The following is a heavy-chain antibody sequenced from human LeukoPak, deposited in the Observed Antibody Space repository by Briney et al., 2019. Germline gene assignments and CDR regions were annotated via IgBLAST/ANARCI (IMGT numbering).Heavy chain of an antibody. Sequence: GGSLRLSCATSGFTFDDYGMSWVRQVPGKGLEWCSGINWNGGSTGYADSVKGRFTISRDNAKNSLYLQMNSLRAEDTALYHCARKGVGGELGGFDYWGQGTLVTVSS. CDR1: GFTFDDYG. J-gene: IGHJ4*02. V-gene: IGHV3-20*01. CDR2: INWNGGST. CDR3: ARKGVGGELGGFDY. D-gene: IGHD3-16*01.